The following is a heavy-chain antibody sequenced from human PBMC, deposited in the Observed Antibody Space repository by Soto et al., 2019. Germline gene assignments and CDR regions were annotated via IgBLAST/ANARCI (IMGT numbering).Heavy chain of an antibody. D-gene: IGHD2-21*01. V-gene: IGHV3-23*01. Sequence: PGGSLRLSCAASGFTFNTYGMSWVRQAPGKGLEWVSTISDTASATHYADSVKGRFTISRDNSKDTLYLQMTSLRAEDTAVYLCAKLWWSGGWTMDVWGQGTTVTVSS. CDR1: GFTFNTYG. CDR3: AKLWWSGGWTMDV. CDR2: ISDTASAT. J-gene: IGHJ6*02.